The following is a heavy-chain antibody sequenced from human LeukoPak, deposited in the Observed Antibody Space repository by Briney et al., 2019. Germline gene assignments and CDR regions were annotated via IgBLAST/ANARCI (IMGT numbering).Heavy chain of an antibody. CDR2: IYYSGST. V-gene: IGHV4-59*01. J-gene: IGHJ3*02. Sequence: SETLSLTCTVSSGSISSYYWSWIRQPPGKGLEWIGYIYYSGSTNYNPSLKSRVTISVDTSKNQFSLKLTSVTAADTAVYYCARDFLHDAFDIWGQGTMVTVSS. CDR1: SGSISSYY. CDR3: ARDFLHDAFDI.